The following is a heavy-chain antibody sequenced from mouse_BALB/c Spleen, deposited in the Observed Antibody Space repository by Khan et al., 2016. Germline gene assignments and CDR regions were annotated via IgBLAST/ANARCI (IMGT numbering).Heavy chain of an antibody. V-gene: IGHV9-4*02. J-gene: IGHJ4*01. CDR2: INTHSGVP. CDR1: EYTFTTAG. Sequence: QIQLVQSGPELKKPGETVRISCKASEYTFTTAGMQWVQKMPGKGLKWIGWINTHSGVPKYAEDFKGRFALSLETSASTAYLEISNLKNEDTATYFCAREPYAMDYWGQGTSVTVSS. CDR3: AREPYAMDY. D-gene: IGHD6-1*01.